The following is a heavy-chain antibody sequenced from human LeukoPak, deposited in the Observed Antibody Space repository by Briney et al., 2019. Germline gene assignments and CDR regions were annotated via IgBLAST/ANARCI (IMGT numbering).Heavy chain of an antibody. Sequence: SETLSLTCTVSGGSISSSSYYWGWIRQPPGKGLEWIGSIYYSGSTYYNPSLKSRVTISVDTSKNQFSLKLSSVTAADTAVYYCARQGYSSSPVRKWGQGTLVTVSS. CDR3: ARQGYSSSPVRK. D-gene: IGHD6-6*01. CDR1: GGSISSSSYY. V-gene: IGHV4-39*01. CDR2: IYYSGST. J-gene: IGHJ4*02.